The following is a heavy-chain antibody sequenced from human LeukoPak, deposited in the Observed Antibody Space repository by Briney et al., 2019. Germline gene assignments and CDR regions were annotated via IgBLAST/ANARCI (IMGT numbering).Heavy chain of an antibody. CDR2: INHSGST. Sequence: SETLSLTCAVYGGSFSGYYWSWIRQPPGKGLEWMGEINHSGSTNYNPSLTSRVTISVDKSKHQFSLKLSSVTAADTAVYYCARGSLNRAPPYNWFDPWGQGTLVTVSS. V-gene: IGHV4-34*01. CDR3: ARGSLNRAPPYNWFDP. CDR1: GGSFSGYY. D-gene: IGHD3-10*01. J-gene: IGHJ5*02.